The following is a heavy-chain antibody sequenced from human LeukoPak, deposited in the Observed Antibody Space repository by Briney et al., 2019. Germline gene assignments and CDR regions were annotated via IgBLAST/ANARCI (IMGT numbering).Heavy chain of an antibody. J-gene: IGHJ3*02. CDR2: INPSGGST. CDR1: GYTFTSYY. V-gene: IGHV1-46*01. CDR3: ARAVAGTDAFDI. D-gene: IGHD6-19*01. Sequence: ASVKVSCKASGYTFTSYYMHWVRQAPGQGLEWTGIINPSGGSTSYAQKFQGRVTMTRDTSTSTVYMELSSLRSEDTAVYYCARAVAGTDAFDIWGQGTMVTVSS.